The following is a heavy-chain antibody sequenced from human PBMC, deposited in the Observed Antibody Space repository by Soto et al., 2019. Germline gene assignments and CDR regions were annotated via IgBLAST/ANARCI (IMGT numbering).Heavy chain of an antibody. Sequence: SETLSLTCPVTCDSITSCGYYWSWIRQHPVKGLEWIGYIYYSGSTYYNPSLKSLVTISVYTSKNQFSLKLSSVTAADTAVYYCARVLGVGGYDFWSGAPSPFDYWGQGTLVTVSS. CDR3: ARVLGVGGYDFWSGAPSPFDY. CDR2: IYYSGST. V-gene: IGHV4-31*01. J-gene: IGHJ4*02. CDR1: CDSITSCGYY. D-gene: IGHD3-3*01.